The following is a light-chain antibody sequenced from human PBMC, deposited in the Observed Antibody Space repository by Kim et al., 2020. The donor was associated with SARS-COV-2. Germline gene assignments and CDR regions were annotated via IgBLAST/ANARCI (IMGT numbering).Light chain of an antibody. CDR3: NSRDSSGNHLFYV. J-gene: IGLJ1*01. Sequence: SSELTQDPAVSVALGQTVRITCQGDSLRRYYASWYQQKPGQAPVLVIYGKNNRPSGIPDRFSGSSSGNTASLTIAGAQAEDEADYYCNSRDSSGNHLFYVVGTGTKVTVL. CDR2: GKN. CDR1: SLRRYY. V-gene: IGLV3-19*01.